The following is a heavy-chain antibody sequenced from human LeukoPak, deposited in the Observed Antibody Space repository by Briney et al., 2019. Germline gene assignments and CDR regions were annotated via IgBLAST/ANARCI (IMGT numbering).Heavy chain of an antibody. J-gene: IGHJ6*03. V-gene: IGHV3-30*02. D-gene: IGHD1-7*01. CDR2: IRYDGSNK. Sequence: GGSLRLSCAASGFTFSSYEMNWVRQAPGKGLEWVAFIRYDGSNKYYADSVKGRFTISRDNSKNTLYLQMNSLRAEDTAVYYCAKRRGLELTYYYHMDVWGKGTTVTVSS. CDR3: AKRRGLELTYYYHMDV. CDR1: GFTFSSYE.